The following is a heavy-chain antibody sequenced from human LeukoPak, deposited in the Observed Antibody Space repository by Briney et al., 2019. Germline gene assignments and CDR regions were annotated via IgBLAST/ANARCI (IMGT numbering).Heavy chain of an antibody. D-gene: IGHD3-22*01. CDR1: GGSISSYY. Sequence: SETLSLTCTVSGGSISSYYWSWIRQPPGQGLGWIGYIYYSGSTNYNPSLKSRVTISVDTSKNQFSLKLSSVTAADTAVYYCARDYYDMNDAFDIWGQGTMVTVSS. J-gene: IGHJ3*02. CDR3: ARDYYDMNDAFDI. CDR2: IYYSGST. V-gene: IGHV4-59*01.